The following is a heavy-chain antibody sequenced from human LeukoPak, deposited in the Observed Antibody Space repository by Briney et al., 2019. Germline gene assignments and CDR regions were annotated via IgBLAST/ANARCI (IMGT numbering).Heavy chain of an antibody. CDR1: VGSTRSGSYY. J-gene: IGHJ4*02. V-gene: IGHV4-61*02. CDR2: IYTSGST. Sequence: SQTPSLTCTVSVGSTRSGSYYSSWIRQPAGNGLEWIGPIYTSGSTNHNSSLKSRVTISVDTSKNPFSLKLSSVTAADTAVYYCARVEMATITVFDYWGQGTLVTVSS. CDR3: ARVEMATITVFDY. D-gene: IGHD5-24*01.